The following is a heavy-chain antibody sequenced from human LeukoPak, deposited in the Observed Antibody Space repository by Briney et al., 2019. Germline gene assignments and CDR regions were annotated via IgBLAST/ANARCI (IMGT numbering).Heavy chain of an antibody. D-gene: IGHD3-22*01. CDR3: ARSRDSSGYSCHYFDY. V-gene: IGHV4-61*01. CDR1: GDSVSSGSYY. CDR2: IYYSGST. Sequence: PSETLSLTCTVSGDSVSSGSYYWSWIRQPPGKGLEWIGYIYYSGSTNYNPSLRSRVSISADTSKNQFSLKLSSVNAADTAVYYCARSRDSSGYSCHYFDYWGQGTLVTVSS. J-gene: IGHJ4*02.